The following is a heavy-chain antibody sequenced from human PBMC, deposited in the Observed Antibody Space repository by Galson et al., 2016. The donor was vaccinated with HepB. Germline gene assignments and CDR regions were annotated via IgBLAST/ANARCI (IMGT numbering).Heavy chain of an antibody. D-gene: IGHD6-19*01. V-gene: IGHV5-51*01. CDR3: ARQGMIQAAGIDY. CDR2: IYPGDSDT. CDR1: GYTFTNYW. Sequence: QSGAEVKKPGESLTISCKGSGYTFTNYWIGWVRQMPGTGLEWMGIIYPGDSDTRYSPSSQGQVTISADKSTITAYLQWSSLKASDSAMYYCARQGMIQAAGIDYWGQGAMVTVSS. J-gene: IGHJ4*02.